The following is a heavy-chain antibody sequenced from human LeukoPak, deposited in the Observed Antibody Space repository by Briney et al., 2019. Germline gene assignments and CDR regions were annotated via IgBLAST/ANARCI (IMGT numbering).Heavy chain of an antibody. CDR3: ARVGSRELLDFDY. D-gene: IGHD1-26*01. J-gene: IGHJ4*02. Sequence: SETLSLTCTVSGGSILRGSYYWTWIRQRPGKGLEWFGYIYYSGSTYYNPSLKSRFTISVDTSKNQFSLKLNSVTAADTAVYYCARVGSRELLDFDYWGQGTLVTVSS. CDR2: IYYSGST. CDR1: GGSILRGSYY. V-gene: IGHV4-31*03.